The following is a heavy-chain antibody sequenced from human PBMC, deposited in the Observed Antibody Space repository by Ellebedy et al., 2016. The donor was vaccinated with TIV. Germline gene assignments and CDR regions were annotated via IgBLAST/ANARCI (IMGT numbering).Heavy chain of an antibody. CDR2: IKEDGSLK. CDR3: ARKFDIGQPSAFDY. V-gene: IGHV3-7*01. D-gene: IGHD2-15*01. CDR1: GFTFSSNW. Sequence: PGGSLRLSCAASGFTFSSNWMSWVRQAPGKGLELVAKIKEDGSLKYYVDAVKGRFAISRDNAGGSLWLQMTSLRAEDTALYYCARKFDIGQPSAFDYWGQGILVTVSS. J-gene: IGHJ4*02.